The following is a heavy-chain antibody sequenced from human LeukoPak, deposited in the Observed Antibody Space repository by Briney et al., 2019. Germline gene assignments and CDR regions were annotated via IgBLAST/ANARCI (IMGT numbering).Heavy chain of an antibody. Sequence: GASVKVSCKASGYTFTGYYVHRVRQAPGQGLEWMGWINPNSGGTNYAQKFQGRVTMTGDTSISTAYMELSRLRSDDTAVYYCARGLLAGDYRNWYFDLWGRGTLVTVSS. V-gene: IGHV1-2*02. CDR3: ARGLLAGDYRNWYFDL. CDR2: INPNSGGT. J-gene: IGHJ2*01. D-gene: IGHD4-11*01. CDR1: GYTFTGYY.